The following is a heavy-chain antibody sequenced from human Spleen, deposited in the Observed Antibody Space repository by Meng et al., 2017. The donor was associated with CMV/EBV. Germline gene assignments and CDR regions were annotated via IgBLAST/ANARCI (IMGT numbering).Heavy chain of an antibody. CDR3: ARDGTIFGDNWFDP. CDR2: LSYDGSNK. CDR1: GFTCSSYA. V-gene: IGHV3-30*04. Sequence: SGFTCSSYAMHWVRQAPGKGLEWVAVLSYDGSNKYYADSVKGRFTISRDNSKNTLYLQMNSLRAEDTAVYYCARDGTIFGDNWFDPWGQGTLVTVSS. J-gene: IGHJ5*02. D-gene: IGHD3-3*01.